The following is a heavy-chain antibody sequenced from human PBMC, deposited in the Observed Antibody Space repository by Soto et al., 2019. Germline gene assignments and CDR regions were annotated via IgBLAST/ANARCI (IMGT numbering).Heavy chain of an antibody. CDR3: TVVAATSLTRPFDY. CDR2: ISSSSSYI. V-gene: IGHV3-21*01. CDR1: GFTFSSYS. Sequence: LRLSCAASGFTFSSYSMNWVRQAPGKGLEWVSSISSSSSYIYYADSVKGRFIISRDNAKNSLYLQMNSLRAEDTAVYYCTVVAATSLTRPFDYWGQGTLVTVSS. D-gene: IGHD2-15*01. J-gene: IGHJ4*02.